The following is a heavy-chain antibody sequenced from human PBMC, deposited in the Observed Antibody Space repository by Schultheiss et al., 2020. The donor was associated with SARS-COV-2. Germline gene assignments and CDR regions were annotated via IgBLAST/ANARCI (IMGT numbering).Heavy chain of an antibody. D-gene: IGHD6-6*01. J-gene: IGHJ6*03. CDR3: ARDGGVSSSFYYYYYMDV. CDR2: INPNSGGT. CDR1: GYTFTSYA. Sequence: ASVKVSCKASGYTFTSYAMHWVRQAPGQRLEWMGWINPNSGGTNYAQKFQGRVTMTRDTSISTAYMELSRLRSDDTAVYYCARDGGVSSSFYYYYYMDVWGKGTTVTVSS. V-gene: IGHV1-2*02.